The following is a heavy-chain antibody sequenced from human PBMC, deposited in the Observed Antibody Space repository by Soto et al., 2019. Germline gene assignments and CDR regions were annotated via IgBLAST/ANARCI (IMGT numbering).Heavy chain of an antibody. CDR1: GFSLSTYW. CDR2: INTDGRSR. J-gene: IGHJ6*02. CDR3: ASEHSGYDHGEYYYQGVDA. Sequence: EVQLVESGGGLVQPGGSLRLSCAASGFSLSTYWMHWVRQVPGKGLIWVSRINTDGRSRNYADSVKGRFTISRDNSKNTLYLQMTSPRAEDTAVYYCASEHSGYDHGEYYYQGVDAWGQGTRVTVSS. V-gene: IGHV3-74*01. D-gene: IGHD5-12*01.